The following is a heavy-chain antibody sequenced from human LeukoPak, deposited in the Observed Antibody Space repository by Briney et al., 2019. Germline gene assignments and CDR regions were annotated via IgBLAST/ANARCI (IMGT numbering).Heavy chain of an antibody. Sequence: PSETLSLTCAVSGGSISSSNWWSWVRQPPGKALEWIGEIYQSGSTNYNPSLKSRVTISVDKSKNQFSLKLSSVIAADTAVYYCARGGYCSGGSCYPRYNWFDPWGQGTLVTVSS. CDR2: IYQSGST. CDR3: ARGGYCSGGSCYPRYNWFDP. J-gene: IGHJ5*02. D-gene: IGHD2-15*01. CDR1: GGSISSSNW. V-gene: IGHV4-4*02.